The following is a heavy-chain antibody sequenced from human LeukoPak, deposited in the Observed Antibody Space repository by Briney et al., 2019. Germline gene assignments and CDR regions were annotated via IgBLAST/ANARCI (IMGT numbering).Heavy chain of an antibody. D-gene: IGHD6-13*01. CDR1: GFTSSSYG. CDR3: AKARYSSSWSYFDY. V-gene: IGHV3-23*01. J-gene: IGHJ4*02. CDR2: ISGSGGST. Sequence: GGTLRLSCPASGFTSSSYGMSWVAQAPGKGLGGVSGISGSGGSTYYADSVKGRYTISRDNSKNTLYLQMNSLRAEDTAVYYCAKARYSSSWSYFDYWGQGTLVTVSS.